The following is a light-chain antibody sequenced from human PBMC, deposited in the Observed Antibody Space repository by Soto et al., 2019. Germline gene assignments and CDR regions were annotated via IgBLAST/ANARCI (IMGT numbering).Light chain of an antibody. CDR3: QHFKSFPIT. CDR1: QGISSY. Sequence: IRMTQSPSSLSASTGDRVTITCRASQGISSYLAWYQQKPGKAPKLLIYAASTLQSGVPSRFSGSGSGTDFTLTISSLQPEDFATYYCQHFKSFPITFGQGTRLEIK. V-gene: IGKV1-8*01. J-gene: IGKJ5*01. CDR2: AAS.